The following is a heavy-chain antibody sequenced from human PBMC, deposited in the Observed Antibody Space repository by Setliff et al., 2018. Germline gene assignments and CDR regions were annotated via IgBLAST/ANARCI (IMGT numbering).Heavy chain of an antibody. Sequence: SETLSLTCAAYGGTFSDYYWTWIRQPPGKGLEWVGEINHRGSTTYNPSLKSRVTISVDTSKDQFSLKVISMTAADTAVYYCARHHRTHNWNYRTFTGYMDVWGKGTTVTVSS. CDR2: INHRGST. CDR3: ARHHRTHNWNYRTFTGYMDV. J-gene: IGHJ6*03. V-gene: IGHV4-34*01. CDR1: GGTFSDYY. D-gene: IGHD1-7*01.